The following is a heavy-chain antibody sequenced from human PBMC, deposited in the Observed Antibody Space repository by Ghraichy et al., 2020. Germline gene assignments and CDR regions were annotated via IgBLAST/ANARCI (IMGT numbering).Heavy chain of an antibody. D-gene: IGHD1-26*01. CDR3: AKDMAVGAPSGSAFDI. V-gene: IGHV3-9*01. CDR2: ISWNSGSI. CDR1: GFTFDDYA. J-gene: IGHJ3*02. Sequence: GGSLRLSCAASGFTFDDYAMHWVRQAPGKGLEWVSGISWNSGSIGYADSVKGRFTISRDNAKNSLYLQMNSLRAEDTALYYCAKDMAVGAPSGSAFDIWGQGTMVTVSS.